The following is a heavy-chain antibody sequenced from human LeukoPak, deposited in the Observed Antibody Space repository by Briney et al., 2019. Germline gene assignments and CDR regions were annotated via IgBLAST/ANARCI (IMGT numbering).Heavy chain of an antibody. J-gene: IGHJ4*02. CDR3: ARPAAAAGANSFDY. Sequence: PSETLSLTCAVYGGSFSGYHWSWIRQPPGKGLEWIGEINHSGSTNYNPSLKSRVTISVDTSKNQFSLKLSSVTAADTAVYYCARPAAAAGANSFDYWGQGTLVTVSS. V-gene: IGHV4-34*01. D-gene: IGHD6-13*01. CDR1: GGSFSGYH. CDR2: INHSGST.